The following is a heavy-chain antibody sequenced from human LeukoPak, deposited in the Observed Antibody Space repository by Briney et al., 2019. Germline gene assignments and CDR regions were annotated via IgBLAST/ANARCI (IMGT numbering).Heavy chain of an antibody. Sequence: PGGSLRLSCAASGFTFSSYEMSWVRQAPGRGLEWVSYISSSGSTIYYADSVKGRFTISRDNAKNSLYLQMNSLRAEDTAVYYCAIDYLSGMTTVTIDAFDIWGQGTMVTVSS. V-gene: IGHV3-48*03. CDR1: GFTFSSYE. D-gene: IGHD4-17*01. J-gene: IGHJ3*02. CDR3: AIDYLSGMTTVTIDAFDI. CDR2: ISSSGSTI.